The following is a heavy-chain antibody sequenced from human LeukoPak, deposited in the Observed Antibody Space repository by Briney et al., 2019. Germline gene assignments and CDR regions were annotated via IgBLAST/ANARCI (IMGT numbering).Heavy chain of an antibody. J-gene: IGHJ3*02. CDR2: INHSGST. CDR3: GRGLYCSSTSCYNAFDI. CDR1: GGSFSGYY. Sequence: SETLSLTCAVYGGSFSGYYWSWIRQPPGKGLEWIGEINHSGSTNYNPSLKSRVTISVDTSKNQFSLKLSSVTAADTAVYYCGRGLYCSSTSCYNAFDIWGQGTMVTVSS. D-gene: IGHD2-2*02. V-gene: IGHV4-34*01.